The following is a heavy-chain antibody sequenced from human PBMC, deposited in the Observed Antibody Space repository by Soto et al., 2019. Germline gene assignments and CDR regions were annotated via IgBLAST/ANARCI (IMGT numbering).Heavy chain of an antibody. CDR2: IRSKANSYAT. V-gene: IGHV3-73*01. D-gene: IGHD3-9*01. Sequence: EVQLVESGGGLVQPGGSLKLSCAASGFTFSGSAMHWVRQASGKGLEWVGRIRSKANSYATAYAASVKGRFTISRADSKNTAYLQMNSLKTEDTAVYYCTSSNYDILTGPGYWGQGTLVTVSS. CDR3: TSSNYDILTGPGY. CDR1: GFTFSGSA. J-gene: IGHJ4*02.